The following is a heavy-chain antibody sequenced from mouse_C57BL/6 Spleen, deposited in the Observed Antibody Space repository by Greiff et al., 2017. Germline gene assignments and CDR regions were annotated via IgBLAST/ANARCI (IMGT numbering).Heavy chain of an antibody. CDR2: LWRGGST. Sequence: QVQLKESGPGLVQPSQSLSITCTVSGFSLTRYGVHWVRQSPGTGLEWLGVLWRGGSTYYNAAFMSRLGITEDNSKGQVFFKINSLQASDTAIYNCAKGDGNLAWFAYWGQGTLVTVAA. CDR1: GFSLTRYG. J-gene: IGHJ3*01. V-gene: IGHV2-5*01. CDR3: AKGDGNLAWFAY. D-gene: IGHD2-1*01.